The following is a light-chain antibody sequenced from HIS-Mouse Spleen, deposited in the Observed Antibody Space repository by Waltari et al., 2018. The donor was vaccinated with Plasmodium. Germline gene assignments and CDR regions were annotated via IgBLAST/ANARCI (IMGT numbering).Light chain of an antibody. CDR2: GAA. CDR1: QSVSSN. V-gene: IGKV3-15*01. Sequence: EIVMTQSPATLSVSPGERATLSCQASQSVSSNLAWYQHKPGQAPRLLIYGAATRATGIPARFSGSGSGTEFTLTSSSMQSEGCAVYYCQQYNNWPRGTFGQGTKVEIK. J-gene: IGKJ1*01. CDR3: QQYNNWPRGT.